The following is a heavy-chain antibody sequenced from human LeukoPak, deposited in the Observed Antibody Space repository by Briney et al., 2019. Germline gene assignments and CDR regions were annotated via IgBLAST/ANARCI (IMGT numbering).Heavy chain of an antibody. CDR3: ASGGDSSGYYYLTSFDY. V-gene: IGHV1-69*04. CDR1: GGTFSSYA. CDR2: IIPILGIA. Sequence: SVKVSRKASGGTFSSYAISWVRQAPGQGLEWMGRIIPILGIANYAQKFQGRVTITADKSTSTAYMELSSLRSEDTAVYYCASGGDSSGYYYLTSFDYWGQGTLVTVSS. J-gene: IGHJ4*02. D-gene: IGHD3-22*01.